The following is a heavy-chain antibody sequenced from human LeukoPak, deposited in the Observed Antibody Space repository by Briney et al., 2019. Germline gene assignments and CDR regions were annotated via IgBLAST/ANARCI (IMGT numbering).Heavy chain of an antibody. CDR1: GFTFTSSA. V-gene: IGHV3-23*01. CDR2: ITAGGEST. CDR3: ATATAFDI. J-gene: IGHJ3*02. Sequence: GGSLRLSCAVSGFTFTSSAMSWVRQAPGKRLEWVSTITAGGESTYYSDSERGRFTISRDNSKNTLDLQMDSLRAEDTALYYCATATAFDIWGPGTVVTVSS.